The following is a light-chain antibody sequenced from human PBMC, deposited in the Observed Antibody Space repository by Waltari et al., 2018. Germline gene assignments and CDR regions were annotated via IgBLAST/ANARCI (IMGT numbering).Light chain of an antibody. J-gene: IGLJ2*01. CDR1: KLWGNY. V-gene: IGLV3-1*01. Sequence: SYDLTQPPSVSVSPGQTASIPCPGAKLWGNYACWYQQKPGQSPVLVIYQDSKRPSGIPERFSGSNSGNTATLTISGTQAMDEADYYCQAWDSSTYVVFGGGTKLTVL. CDR2: QDS. CDR3: QAWDSSTYVV.